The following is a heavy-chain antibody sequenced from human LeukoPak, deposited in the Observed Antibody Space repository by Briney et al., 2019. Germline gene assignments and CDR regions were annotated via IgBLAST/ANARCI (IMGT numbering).Heavy chain of an antibody. J-gene: IGHJ4*02. CDR3: ARSYYYDSSGYYGY. Sequence: GGSLRLSCAASGFTFSSYSMNWVRQAPGKGLEWVSFISGSSSYIYYADSVKGRFTISRDNAKNSLYLQMNSLRAEDTAVYYCARSYYYDSSGYYGYWGQGTLVTVSS. CDR2: ISGSSSYI. V-gene: IGHV3-21*01. D-gene: IGHD3-22*01. CDR1: GFTFSSYS.